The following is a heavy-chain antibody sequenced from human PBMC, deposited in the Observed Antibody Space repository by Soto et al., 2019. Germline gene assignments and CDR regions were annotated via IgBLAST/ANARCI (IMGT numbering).Heavy chain of an antibody. CDR2: ISYDGSNK. CDR3: ARDLPERSTSTGYFQH. J-gene: IGHJ1*01. V-gene: IGHV3-30-3*01. CDR1: GFTFSSYA. Sequence: PGGSLRLSCAASGFTFSSYAMHWVRQAPGKGLEWVAVISYDGSNKYYADSVKGRFTISRDNSKNTLYLQMNSLRAEDTAVYYCARDLPERSTSTGYFQHWGQGTLVTVSS. D-gene: IGHD2-2*01.